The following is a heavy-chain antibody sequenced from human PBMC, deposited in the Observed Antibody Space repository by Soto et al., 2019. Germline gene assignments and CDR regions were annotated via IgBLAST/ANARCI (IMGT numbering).Heavy chain of an antibody. Sequence: QVQLQQWGAGLLKPSETLSLTCAVYGGSFSGYYWSWIRQPPGKGLEWIGEINHSGSTNYNPSLKSRVTISVDTSKNQFSLKLSSVTAADTAVYFCARRGVTMIVVNRGNHFDYWGQGTLVTVSS. J-gene: IGHJ4*02. CDR2: INHSGST. D-gene: IGHD3-22*01. CDR3: ARRGVTMIVVNRGNHFDY. CDR1: GGSFSGYY. V-gene: IGHV4-34*01.